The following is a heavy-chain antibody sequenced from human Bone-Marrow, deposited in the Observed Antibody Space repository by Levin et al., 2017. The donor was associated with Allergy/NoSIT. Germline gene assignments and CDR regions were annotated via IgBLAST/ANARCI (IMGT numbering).Heavy chain of an antibody. CDR3: ARNDFWSGYYTNGRFDY. V-gene: IGHV1-18*01. J-gene: IGHJ4*02. D-gene: IGHD3-3*01. CDR2: ISAYNGNT. Sequence: ASVKVSCKASGYTFTSYGISWVRQAPGQGLEWMGWISAYNGNTNYAQKLQGRVTMTTDTSTSTAYMELRSLRSDDTAVYYCARNDFWSGYYTNGRFDYWGQGTLVTVSS. CDR1: GYTFTSYG.